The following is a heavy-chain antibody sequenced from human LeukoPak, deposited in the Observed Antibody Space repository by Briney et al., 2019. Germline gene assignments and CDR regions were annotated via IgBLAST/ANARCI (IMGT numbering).Heavy chain of an antibody. CDR2: INPNSGGT. Sequence: GASVKVSCKASGYTFTGYYMHWVRQAPGQGLEWMGWINPNSGGTNYAQKFQGRVTMTRDTSISTAYMEMSRLTSDDTAVYYCARGSSAADGSPGGNDYWGQGTLVTVSS. CDR3: ARGSSAADGSPGGNDY. D-gene: IGHD6-13*01. J-gene: IGHJ4*02. V-gene: IGHV1-2*02. CDR1: GYTFTGYY.